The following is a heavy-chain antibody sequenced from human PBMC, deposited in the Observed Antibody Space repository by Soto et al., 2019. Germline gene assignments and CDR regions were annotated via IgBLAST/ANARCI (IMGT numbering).Heavy chain of an antibody. J-gene: IGHJ5*02. CDR1: GGSISSYY. CDR3: VRHGYSGYDWEHNWFDP. D-gene: IGHD5-12*01. Sequence: SETMSLTCTVSGGSISSYYWSWIRQPPGKGLEWIGYIYYSGSTNYNPSLKSRVTISVDTSKNQFSLKLSSVTAADTAVYYCVRHGYSGYDWEHNWFDPWGQGTLVTVSS. CDR2: IYYSGST. V-gene: IGHV4-59*08.